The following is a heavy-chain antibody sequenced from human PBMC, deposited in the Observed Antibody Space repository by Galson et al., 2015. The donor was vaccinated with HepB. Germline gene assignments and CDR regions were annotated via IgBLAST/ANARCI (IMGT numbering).Heavy chain of an antibody. CDR3: ARGGVGSSGWGGFDY. CDR1: GDSVSSDSAA. Sequence: CAISGDSVSSDSAAWHWIRQSPSRGLEWLGRTYYRSEWYDDYAVSVKSRIIINPDTSKNQFSLQLNSVTPEDTAVYYCARGGVGSSGWGGFDYWGQGTLVTVSS. J-gene: IGHJ4*02. CDR2: TYYRSEWYD. V-gene: IGHV6-1*01. D-gene: IGHD6-19*01.